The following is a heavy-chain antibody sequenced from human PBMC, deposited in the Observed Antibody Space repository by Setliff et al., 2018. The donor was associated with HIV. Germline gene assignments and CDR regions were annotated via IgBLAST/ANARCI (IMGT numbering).Heavy chain of an antibody. CDR2: INPNSGGT. V-gene: IGHV1-2*06. J-gene: IGHJ3*02. D-gene: IGHD2-15*01. CDR1: GYTFTGYY. CDR3: ARAGGFCNAANCLRSYDACDI. Sequence: ASVKVSCKASGYTFTGYYMHWVRQAPGQGLEWMGRINPNSGGTNYAQKFQGRVTMTRDTSISTAYMELSRLRSDDTAVYYCARAGGFCNAANCLRSYDACDIWGQGTTVTVS.